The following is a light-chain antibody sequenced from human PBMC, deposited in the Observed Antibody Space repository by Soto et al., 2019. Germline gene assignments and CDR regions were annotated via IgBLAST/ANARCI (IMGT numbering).Light chain of an antibody. J-gene: IGKJ2*01. Sequence: EIEMTQSPATLSVSPGERATLSCRASQSVSSSLAWYQEKLGQAPRLLIYGASTRATGIPARFSGSGSGTEFTLSISSLQSEDFAVYYCQQYNYWPYTFGQRTKLEIK. CDR3: QQYNYWPYT. CDR1: QSVSSS. V-gene: IGKV3-15*01. CDR2: GAS.